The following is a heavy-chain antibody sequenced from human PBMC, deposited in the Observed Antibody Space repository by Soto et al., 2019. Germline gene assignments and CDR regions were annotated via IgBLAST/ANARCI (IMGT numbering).Heavy chain of an antibody. CDR3: ARDSSGQSSDYYYGMDV. J-gene: IGHJ6*02. D-gene: IGHD3-22*01. CDR1: GGTFSSYA. CDR2: IIPIFGTA. Sequence: SVKVSCKASGGTFSSYAISWVRQAPGQGLEWMGGIIPIFGTANYAQKFQGRVTITADESTSTAYMELSSLRSEDTAVYYCARDSSGQSSDYYYGMDVWGQGTTVTVSS. V-gene: IGHV1-69*13.